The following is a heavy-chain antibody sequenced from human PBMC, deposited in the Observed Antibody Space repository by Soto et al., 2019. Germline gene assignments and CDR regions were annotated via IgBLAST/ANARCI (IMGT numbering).Heavy chain of an antibody. CDR2: ISYDGSNK. V-gene: IGHV3-30-3*01. D-gene: IGHD1-26*01. CDR3: ARDVESGNSQYYYYYYGMDV. Sequence: LRLSCAASGFTFSSYAMHWVRQAPGKGLEWVAVISYDGSNKYYADSVKGRFTISRDNSKNTLYLQMNSLRAEDTAVYYCARDVESGNSQYYYYYYGMDVWGQGTTVTVSS. J-gene: IGHJ6*02. CDR1: GFTFSSYA.